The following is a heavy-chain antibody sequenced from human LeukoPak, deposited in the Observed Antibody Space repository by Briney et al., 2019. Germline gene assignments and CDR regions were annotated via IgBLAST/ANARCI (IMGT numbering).Heavy chain of an antibody. D-gene: IGHD1-26*01. CDR2: IYSSGST. J-gene: IGHJ4*02. CDR1: GGSISSTNSY. Sequence: SETLSLTCTVSGGSISSTNSYWGWVRQSPRTGLEWIGNIYSSGSTYYNPSLKSRVTISIDTSENQFSLKLTSVTAADTAVYYCARKREGPTTGIDYWGQGTLVTVSS. V-gene: IGHV4-39*07. CDR3: ARKREGPTTGIDY.